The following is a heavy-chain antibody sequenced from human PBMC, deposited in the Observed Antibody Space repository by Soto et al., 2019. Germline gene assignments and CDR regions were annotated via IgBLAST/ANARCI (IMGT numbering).Heavy chain of an antibody. Sequence: SETLSLTCTVSGGSISSGGYYWSWIRQHPGKGPEWIGYIYYSGSTYYNPSLKSRVTISLDTSKNQFSLKLSSVTAADTAVYYCARTPPYYYYRSGYPNDAFDIWGQGTMVTVSS. CDR2: IYYSGST. D-gene: IGHD3-22*01. CDR3: ARTPPYYYYRSGYPNDAFDI. J-gene: IGHJ3*02. CDR1: GGSISSGGYY. V-gene: IGHV4-31*03.